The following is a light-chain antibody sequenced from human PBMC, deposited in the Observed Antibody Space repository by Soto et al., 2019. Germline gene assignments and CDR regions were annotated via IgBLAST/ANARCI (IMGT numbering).Light chain of an antibody. Sequence: QSVLTQPPSASGSPGQSVTSSCTGTNSDVGGYNYVSWYQQHPGKAPKLMIYEVSRRPSGVPDRFSGSKSGNTASLAVSGLQAEDEAAYYCSSYAGSNNLIFGGGTKGTVL. V-gene: IGLV2-8*01. CDR3: SSYAGSNNLI. CDR2: EVS. J-gene: IGLJ2*01. CDR1: NSDVGGYNY.